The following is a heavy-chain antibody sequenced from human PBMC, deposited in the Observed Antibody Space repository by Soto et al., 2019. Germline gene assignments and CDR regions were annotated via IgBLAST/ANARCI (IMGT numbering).Heavy chain of an antibody. CDR2: INSDGSST. CDR1: GFTFSSYW. Sequence: GGSLRLSCAASGFTFSSYWMHWVRQAPGKGLVWVSRINSDGSSTSYADSVKGRFTISRDNAKNTPYLQMNSLRAEDTAVYYCAREYYDILTGYGAFDIWGQGTIVTVSS. D-gene: IGHD3-9*01. CDR3: AREYYDILTGYGAFDI. V-gene: IGHV3-74*01. J-gene: IGHJ3*02.